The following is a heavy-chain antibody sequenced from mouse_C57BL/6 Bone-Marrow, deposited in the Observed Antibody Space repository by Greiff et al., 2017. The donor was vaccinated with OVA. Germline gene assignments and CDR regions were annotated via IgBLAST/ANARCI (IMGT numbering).Heavy chain of an antibody. CDR3: ASSGRYFDY. CDR2: INPNNGGT. V-gene: IGHV1-26*01. Sequence: EVQLQQSGPELVKPGASVKISCKASGYTFPDYYMNWVKQSHGKSLEWIGDINPNNGGTSYNQKFKGKATLTVDKSSSTAYMELRSLTSEDSAVYYCASSGRYFDYWGQGTTLTVSS. CDR1: GYTFPDYY. D-gene: IGHD3-2*02. J-gene: IGHJ2*01.